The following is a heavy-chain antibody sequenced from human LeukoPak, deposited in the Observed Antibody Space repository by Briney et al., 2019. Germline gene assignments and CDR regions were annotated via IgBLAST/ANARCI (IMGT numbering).Heavy chain of an antibody. V-gene: IGHV3-23*01. D-gene: IGHD4-17*01. CDR2: ISGSGGST. CDR3: AKDRHDYGDYYNWFDP. Sequence: GGSLRLSCAASGFTFSSYVMSWVRQAPGKGLEWVSAISGSGGSTYYADSVKGRFTISRDNSKNTLYLQMNSLRAEDTAVYYCAKDRHDYGDYYNWFDPWGQGTLVTVSS. J-gene: IGHJ5*02. CDR1: GFTFSSYV.